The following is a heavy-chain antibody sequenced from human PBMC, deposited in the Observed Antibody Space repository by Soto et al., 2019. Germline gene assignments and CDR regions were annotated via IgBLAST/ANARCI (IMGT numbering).Heavy chain of an antibody. CDR2: IIPILGIA. CDR3: ARDGCSSTSCYYNWFDP. J-gene: IGHJ5*02. D-gene: IGHD2-2*01. CDR1: GGTFSSYT. Sequence: QVQLVQSGAEVKKPGSSVKVSCKASGGTFSSYTISWVRQAPGQGLEWMGRIIPILGIANYAQKFQGRVTITADKSTSPAYMELSSLRSEDTAVYYCARDGCSSTSCYYNWFDPWGQGTLVTVSS. V-gene: IGHV1-69*08.